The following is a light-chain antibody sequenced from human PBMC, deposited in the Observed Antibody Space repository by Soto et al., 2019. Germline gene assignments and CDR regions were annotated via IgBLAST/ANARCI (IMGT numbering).Light chain of an antibody. CDR3: QQYGSSGT. CDR1: QSVSATY. J-gene: IGKJ1*01. Sequence: EFVLTQSPGTLSLSPGERATLSCRASQSVSATYLAWYQQKPGQAPRLLIYAASSRATGIPDRFSGSGSGTDFTLTISRLEPEDFAVYYCQQYGSSGTFGQGTKVDIK. CDR2: AAS. V-gene: IGKV3-20*01.